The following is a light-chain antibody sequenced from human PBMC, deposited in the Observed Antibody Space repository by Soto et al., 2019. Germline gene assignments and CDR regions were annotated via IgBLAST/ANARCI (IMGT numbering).Light chain of an antibody. Sequence: EIVLTQSPGTLSLSPGERATLSCRASQSVSSSHLAWYQQKPGQAPRLLISGASSRATGIPDGFTGSGSGTDLTLTISRLEPEDFAVYYCQQYGSSPRKFGQGTK. CDR1: QSVSSSH. CDR3: QQYGSSPRK. CDR2: GAS. V-gene: IGKV3-20*01. J-gene: IGKJ1*01.